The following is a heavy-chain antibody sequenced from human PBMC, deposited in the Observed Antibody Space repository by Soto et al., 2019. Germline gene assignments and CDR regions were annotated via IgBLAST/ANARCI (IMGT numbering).Heavy chain of an antibody. CDR2: ISGSGGST. D-gene: IGHD3-22*01. CDR3: AKDQGYYYDSMPSD. CDR1: GFTFSSYA. V-gene: IGHV3-23*01. Sequence: GGSLRLSCAASGFTFSSYAMSWVRQAPGKGLEWVSAISGSGGSTYYADSVKGRFTISRDNSKNTLYLQMNSLRAEDTAVYYCAKDQGYYYDSMPSDGGQGTLVTVAS. J-gene: IGHJ4*02.